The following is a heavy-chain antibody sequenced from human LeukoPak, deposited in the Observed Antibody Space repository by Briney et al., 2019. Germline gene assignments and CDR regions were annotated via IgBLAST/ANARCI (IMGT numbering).Heavy chain of an antibody. J-gene: IGHJ4*02. CDR1: GGSISSSNW. D-gene: IGHD3-22*01. Sequence: KPSGTLSLTCAVSGGSISSSNWWSWVRQPPGKGLEWIGEIYHSGSTNYNPSLKSRLTISVDTSKTQFSLKLSSVTAADTAVYYCARHFGYDDTSDYQGVPDYWGQGSLVTVSS. CDR2: IYHSGST. CDR3: ARHFGYDDTSDYQGVPDY. V-gene: IGHV4-4*02.